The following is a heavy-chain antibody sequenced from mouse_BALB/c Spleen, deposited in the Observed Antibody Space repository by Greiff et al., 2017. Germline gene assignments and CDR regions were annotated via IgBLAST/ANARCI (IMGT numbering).Heavy chain of an antibody. Sequence: VQLQQSGPGLVKPSQSLSLTCTVTGYSITSDYAWNWIRQFPGNKLEWMGYISYSGSTSYNPSLKSQISITRDTSKNQFFLQLNSVTTEDTATYYCARDGYDSAWFAYWGQGTLVTVSA. D-gene: IGHD2-2*01. CDR2: ISYSGST. CDR3: ARDGYDSAWFAY. J-gene: IGHJ3*01. V-gene: IGHV3-2*02. CDR1: GYSITSDYA.